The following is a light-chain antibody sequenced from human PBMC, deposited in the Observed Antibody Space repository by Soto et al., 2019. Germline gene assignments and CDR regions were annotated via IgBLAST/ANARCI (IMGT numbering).Light chain of an antibody. CDR3: LQHNYNPPT. J-gene: IGKJ2*01. CDR2: GAS. V-gene: IGKV1-17*01. CDR1: QGIRND. Sequence: DIQMTQSPSSLSASVGDRVTITCRASQGIRNDLAWYQQKPGKAPKRLIYGASSLQNGVPSRFNGSGSGTEFTLTISSLQSEDFATYYCLQHNYNPPTFGQGTKLEMK.